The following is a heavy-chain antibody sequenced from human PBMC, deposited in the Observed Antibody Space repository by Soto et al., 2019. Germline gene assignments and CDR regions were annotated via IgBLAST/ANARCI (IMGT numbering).Heavy chain of an antibody. J-gene: IGHJ4*02. CDR2: IYPGGNT. D-gene: IGHD6-19*01. Sequence: SETLSLTCAVSGGSISSGHYPWTWIRQPPGKGLEWIGYIYPGGNTYYSPSLKSRVTISVDRSKNQFSLQLNSVTPEDTAVYYCARWTETPVAGHFDYWGQGTLVTVSS. CDR1: GGSISSGHYP. CDR3: ARWTETPVAGHFDY. V-gene: IGHV4-30-2*01.